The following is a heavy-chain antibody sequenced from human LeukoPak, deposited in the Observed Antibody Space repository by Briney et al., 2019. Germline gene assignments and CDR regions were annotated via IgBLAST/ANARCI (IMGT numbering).Heavy chain of an antibody. CDR3: ARDPVGYCSSTSCYEFDY. V-gene: IGHV1-46*01. CDR2: INPSGGSA. Sequence: ASVKVSCKASGYTFTSYYMHWVRQAPGQGLEWMGIINPSGGSASYAQKFQGRVTMTRDTSTSTVYMEPSSLRSEDTAVYYCARDPVGYCSSTSCYEFDYWGQGTLVTVSS. J-gene: IGHJ4*02. D-gene: IGHD2-2*03. CDR1: GYTFTSYY.